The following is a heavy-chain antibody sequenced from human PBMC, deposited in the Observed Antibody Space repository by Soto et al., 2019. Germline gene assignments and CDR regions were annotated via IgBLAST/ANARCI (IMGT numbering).Heavy chain of an antibody. CDR2: ISYDGSNK. CDR1: GVTFSSYG. CDR3: AKDRSYYGSGSYFPLPYYYYGMDV. Sequence: GGSMRLSCAAAGVTFSSYGMHWVRQAPGKGLEWVAVISYDGSNKYYADSVKGRFTISRDNSKNTLYLQMNSLRAEDTAVYYCAKDRSYYGSGSYFPLPYYYYGMDVSAQGTTVTVSS. J-gene: IGHJ6*02. V-gene: IGHV3-30*18. D-gene: IGHD3-10*01.